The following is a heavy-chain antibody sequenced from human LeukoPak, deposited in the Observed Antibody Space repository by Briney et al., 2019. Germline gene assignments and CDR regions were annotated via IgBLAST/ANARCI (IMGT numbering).Heavy chain of an antibody. D-gene: IGHD5/OR15-5a*01. J-gene: IGHJ6*03. CDR3: ASLRFIGYYYYMGV. CDR2: IYYSGST. Sequence: SETLSLTCTVSGGSISSSSYYWGWIRQPPGKGLEWIGSIYYSGSTYYNPSLKSRVTISVDTSKNQFSLKLSSVTAADTAVYYCASLRFIGYYYYMGVWGKGTTVTVSS. CDR1: GGSISSSSYY. V-gene: IGHV4-39*01.